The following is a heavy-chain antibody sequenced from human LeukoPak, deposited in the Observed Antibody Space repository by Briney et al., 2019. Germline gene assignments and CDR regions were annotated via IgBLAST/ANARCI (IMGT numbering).Heavy chain of an antibody. Sequence: SETLSLTCTVSGGSISSSSYYWGWIRQPPGKGLEWIGSIYYSGSTYYNPSLKSRVTISVDTSKNQFSLKLSSVTAADTAVYYCARHVWSGGSGYSGYYFDYWGQGTLVTVSS. J-gene: IGHJ4*02. CDR2: IYYSGST. D-gene: IGHD3-22*01. CDR1: GGSISSSSYY. CDR3: ARHVWSGGSGYSGYYFDY. V-gene: IGHV4-39*01.